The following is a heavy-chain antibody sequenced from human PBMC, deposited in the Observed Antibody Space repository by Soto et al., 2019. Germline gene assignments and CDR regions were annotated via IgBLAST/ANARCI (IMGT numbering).Heavy chain of an antibody. CDR3: AADLPPAAGTSWVVY. J-gene: IGHJ4*02. Sequence: ASVKVSCKASGFTFTSSAVQWVRQARGQRLEWIGWIVVGSGNTNYAQKFQERVTITRDMSTSTAYMELSSLRSEDTAVYYCAADLPPAAGTSWVVYWGQGTLVTVSS. CDR2: IVVGSGNT. CDR1: GFTFTSSA. D-gene: IGHD6-13*01. V-gene: IGHV1-58*01.